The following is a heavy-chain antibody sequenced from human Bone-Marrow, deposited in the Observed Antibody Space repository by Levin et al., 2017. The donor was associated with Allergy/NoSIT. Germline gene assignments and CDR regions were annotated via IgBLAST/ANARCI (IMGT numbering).Heavy chain of an antibody. CDR1: GGSISGGGYY. CDR2: IYYSGNT. D-gene: IGHD5-12*01. V-gene: IGHV4-31*03. J-gene: IGHJ4*02. Sequence: SCTVSGGSISGGGYYWSWIRQHPGKGLEWIGYIYYSGNTYYNPSLKSRVIISVVTSKNQLSLKLTSVTVADTAVYYCARFNGYDFDYWGRGTLVTVSS. CDR3: ARFNGYDFDY.